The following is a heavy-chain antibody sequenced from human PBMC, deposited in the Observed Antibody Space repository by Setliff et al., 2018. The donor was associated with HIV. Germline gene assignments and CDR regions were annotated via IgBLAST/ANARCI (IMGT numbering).Heavy chain of an antibody. D-gene: IGHD1-1*01. CDR1: GIIFSNYG. CDR2: ISGSGSTI. V-gene: IGHV3-48*04. CDR3: ARVHRGGVGRQHWRSFDY. Sequence: GGSLRLSCAASGIIFSNYGMHWVRQAPGKGLEWVACISGSGSTIYYADSVKGRFTISRDNARNSLYVQMNSLRVEDTAVYFCARVHRGGVGRQHWRSFDYWGQGTLVTVSS. J-gene: IGHJ4*02.